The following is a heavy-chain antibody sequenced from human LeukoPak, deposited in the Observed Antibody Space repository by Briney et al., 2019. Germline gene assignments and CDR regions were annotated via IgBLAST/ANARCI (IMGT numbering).Heavy chain of an antibody. CDR1: GFTFSSYA. CDR3: ARAQRGYSYLLDY. CDR2: IYSGGST. J-gene: IGHJ4*02. D-gene: IGHD5-18*01. V-gene: IGHV3-66*01. Sequence: GGSLRLSCAASGFTFSSYAMSWVRQAPGKGLEWVSVIYSGGSTYYADSVKGRFTISRDNSKNTLYLQMNSLRAEDTAVYYCARAQRGYSYLLDYWGQGTLVTVSS.